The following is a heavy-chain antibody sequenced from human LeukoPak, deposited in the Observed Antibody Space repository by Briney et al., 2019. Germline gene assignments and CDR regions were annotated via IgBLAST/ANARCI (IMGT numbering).Heavy chain of an antibody. V-gene: IGHV3-48*03. CDR1: GFTFSNYE. D-gene: IGHD6-19*01. Sequence: HPGGSLRLSCAGSGFTFSNYEMNWGRRAPGKGLEWVSYISSSGGSIYYADSVKGRFTISRDNAKNSLCLQMNSLRAEDTAIYYCAAKVPGTSHSSHWGQGTLLTVSS. J-gene: IGHJ4*02. CDR2: ISSSGGSI. CDR3: AAKVPGTSHSSH.